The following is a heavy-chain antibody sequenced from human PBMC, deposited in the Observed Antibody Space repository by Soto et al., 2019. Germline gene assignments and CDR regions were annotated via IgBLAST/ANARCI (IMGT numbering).Heavy chain of an antibody. CDR3: ARNPGGGGGWFDP. CDR1: GGFISSGRYY. D-gene: IGHD2-15*01. V-gene: IGHV4-30-4*01. Sequence: QVQLQESGPGLVKPSQTLSLTCAVSGGFISSGRYYWSWLRQPPGKGLEWIGYIYYTGSTFYNPFLKRRFSLSASMAKNQVSLRLNLGAAGDPAGEYCARNPGGGGGWFDPWGQGTLVTVSS. J-gene: IGHJ5*02. CDR2: IYYTGST.